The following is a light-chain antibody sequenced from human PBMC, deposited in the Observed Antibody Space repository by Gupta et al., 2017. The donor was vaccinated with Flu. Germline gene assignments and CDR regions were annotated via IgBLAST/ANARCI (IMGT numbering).Light chain of an antibody. V-gene: IGKV1-39*01. CDR2: AGS. CDR1: QSTSGY. CDR3: QQSYSSPLT. J-gene: IGKJ4*01. Sequence: DIQMTQSPSSLSAFVGDRVTITCRASQSTSGYLNWYQQEPGKAPKLLIYAGSNLQNGVPSRFSGSGSGTDFTLTISSLQPEDSATYYCQQSYSSPLTFGGGTKVEIK.